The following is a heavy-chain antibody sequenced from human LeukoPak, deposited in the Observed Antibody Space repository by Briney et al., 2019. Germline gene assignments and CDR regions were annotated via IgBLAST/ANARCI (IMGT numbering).Heavy chain of an antibody. CDR3: AKDGGYCSSTSCSILPDY. CDR2: ISYDGSNK. J-gene: IGHJ4*02. V-gene: IGHV3-30*18. CDR1: GFTFSSYG. D-gene: IGHD2-2*01. Sequence: GGSLRLSCAASGFTFSSYGMHWVRQAPGKGLEWVAVISYDGSNKYYADSVKGRFTFSRDNSKNTLYLQMNSLGAEDTAVYYCAKDGGYCSSTSCSILPDYWGQGTLVTVSS.